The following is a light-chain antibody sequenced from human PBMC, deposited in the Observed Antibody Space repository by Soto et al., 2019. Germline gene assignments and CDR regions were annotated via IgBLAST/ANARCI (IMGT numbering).Light chain of an antibody. CDR2: KAS. CDR1: QTMSSW. Sequence: DIQMTQSPSTLSGSVGDRVTITCRASQTMSSWLAWYQQKPGKAPKLLIYKASTLKSGVPSRFSGSCSETEFTLTISSPQHDYFATYHGHHYNSYSEAFGQGTKVELK. V-gene: IGKV1-5*03. J-gene: IGKJ1*01. CDR3: HHYNSYSEA.